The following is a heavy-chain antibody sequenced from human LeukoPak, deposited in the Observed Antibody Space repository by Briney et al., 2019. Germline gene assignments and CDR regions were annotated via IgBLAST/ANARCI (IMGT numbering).Heavy chain of an antibody. CDR1: VGSISSYY. CDR2: IYYSGST. V-gene: IGHV4-59*01. J-gene: IGHJ4*02. D-gene: IGHD3-16*01. Sequence: SETLSLTCTGSVGSISSYYWSWIRQPPGKGLEGIGYIYYSGSTYYNPSRKSRVTISVDTSKTQFSLKLSSVTAADTAVYYCARAYPGGGNFDYWGQGTLVTVSS. CDR3: ARAYPGGGNFDY.